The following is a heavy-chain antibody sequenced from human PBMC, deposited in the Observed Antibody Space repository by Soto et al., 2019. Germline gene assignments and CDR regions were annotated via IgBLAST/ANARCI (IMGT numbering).Heavy chain of an antibody. CDR3: ARIGVDDYGGNFDY. CDR1: GYTFTSYA. J-gene: IGHJ4*02. V-gene: IGHV1-3*01. Sequence: QVPLVQSGAEVKKPGASVKVSCKASGYTFTSYAMHWVRQAPGQRLEWMGWINAGNGNTKYSQKFQGRVTITRDTSASTAYMELSSLRSEDTAVYYCARIGVDDYGGNFDYWGQGTLVTVSS. D-gene: IGHD4-17*01. CDR2: INAGNGNT.